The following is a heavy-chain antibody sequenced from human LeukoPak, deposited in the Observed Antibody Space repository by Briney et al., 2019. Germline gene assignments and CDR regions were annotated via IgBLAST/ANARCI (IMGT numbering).Heavy chain of an antibody. J-gene: IGHJ4*02. CDR3: ARDKWELLLGFDY. V-gene: IGHV3-7*01. CDR2: IKQDGSEK. CDR1: GFTFSSYW. Sequence: GGSLRISCAASGFTFSSYWMSWVRQAPGKGLEWVANIKQDGSEKYYVDSVKGRFTISRDNAKNSLYLQMNSLRAEDTAVYYCARDKWELLLGFDYWGQGTLVTVSS. D-gene: IGHD1-26*01.